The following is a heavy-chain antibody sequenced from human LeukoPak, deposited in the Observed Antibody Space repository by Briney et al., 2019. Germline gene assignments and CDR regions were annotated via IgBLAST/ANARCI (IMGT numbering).Heavy chain of an antibody. Sequence: GGSLRLSCAASGFTFSSYAMRWVRQAPGKELEWVSAISGSGGSTYYEDSVKGRFTISRDNSKNTLYLQMNRLRAEDTAVYYCAKSPRGYSYGDYFDYWGQGTLVTVSS. CDR3: AKSPRGYSYGDYFDY. CDR1: GFTFSSYA. D-gene: IGHD5-18*01. CDR2: ISGSGGST. V-gene: IGHV3-23*01. J-gene: IGHJ4*02.